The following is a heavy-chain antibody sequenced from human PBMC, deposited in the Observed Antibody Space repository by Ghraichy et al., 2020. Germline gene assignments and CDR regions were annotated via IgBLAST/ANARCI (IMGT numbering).Heavy chain of an antibody. CDR1: GGTFSSYA. V-gene: IGHV1-69*13. D-gene: IGHD3-22*01. Sequence: SVKVSCKASGGTFSSYAISWVRQAPGQGLEWMGGIIPIFGTANYAQKFQGRVTITADESTSTAYMELSSLRSEDTAVYYCAVSYYYDSSGYFYFDYWGQGTLVTVSS. J-gene: IGHJ4*02. CDR3: AVSYYYDSSGYFYFDY. CDR2: IIPIFGTA.